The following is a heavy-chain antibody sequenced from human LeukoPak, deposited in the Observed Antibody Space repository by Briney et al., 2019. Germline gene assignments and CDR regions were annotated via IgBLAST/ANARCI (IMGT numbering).Heavy chain of an antibody. CDR3: ARDDRSSGWFGETRVDP. CDR2: INTNTGNP. D-gene: IGHD6-19*01. Sequence: GASVKVSCKASGYTFTSYAMNWVRQAPGQGLEWMGWINTNTGNPTYAQGFTGRFVFSLDTSVSTAYLQISSLKAEDTAVYYCARDDRSSGWFGETRVDPWGQGTLVTVSS. V-gene: IGHV7-4-1*02. CDR1: GYTFTSYA. J-gene: IGHJ5*02.